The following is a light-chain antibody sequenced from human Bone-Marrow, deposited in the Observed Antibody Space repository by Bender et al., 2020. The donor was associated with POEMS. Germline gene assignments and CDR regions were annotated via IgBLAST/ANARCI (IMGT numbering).Light chain of an antibody. CDR3: SSYTSSSTVV. CDR2: KDT. CDR1: ALPRQS. V-gene: IGLV3-25*03. Sequence: SYELTQPPSVSVSPGQTARITCSGNALPRQSGFWYQQKAGQAPVLVIYKDTNRPSGIPERFFGSTSGTTVTLTISGVQAEDEADYYCSSYTSSSTVVFGGGTKLTVL. J-gene: IGLJ2*01.